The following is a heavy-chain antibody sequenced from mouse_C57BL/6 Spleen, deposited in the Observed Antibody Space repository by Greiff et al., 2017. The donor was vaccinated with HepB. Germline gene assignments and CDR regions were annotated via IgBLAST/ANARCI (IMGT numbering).Heavy chain of an antibody. V-gene: IGHV14-1*01. J-gene: IGHJ2*01. D-gene: IGHD1-1*01. CDR1: GFNIKDYY. CDR3: TTDYGSSYKDY. Sequence: VQLQQSGAELVRPGASVKLSCTASGFNIKDYYMHWVKQRPEQGLEWIGRIDPEDGDTEYAPKFQGKATVTADTSSNTAYLQLSSLTSEDTAVYYCTTDYGSSYKDYWGQGTTLTVSS. CDR2: IDPEDGDT.